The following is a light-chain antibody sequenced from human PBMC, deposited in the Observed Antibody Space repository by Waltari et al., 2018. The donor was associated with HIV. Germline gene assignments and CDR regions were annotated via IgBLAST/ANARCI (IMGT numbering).Light chain of an antibody. J-gene: IGLJ3*02. CDR1: ELGDKY. CDR3: QAWGSSTSGV. CDR2: QDN. Sequence: SYEVTQPPSVTVSPGQSASITCSGYELGDKYTCWYQQKPGQSPPLVVYQDNKRPSGVPELFSGSSSGHTATLTISGTLPMDEADYYCQAWGSSTSGVFGTGTKLTVL. V-gene: IGLV3-1*01.